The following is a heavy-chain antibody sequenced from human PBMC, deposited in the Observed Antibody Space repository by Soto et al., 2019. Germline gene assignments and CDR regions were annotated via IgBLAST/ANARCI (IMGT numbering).Heavy chain of an antibody. D-gene: IGHD3-22*01. Sequence: SETLSLTCAVSGGSISSGGYSWSWIRQPPGKGLEWIGYIYHSGSTYYNPSLKSRVTISVDRSKNQFSLKLSSVTAADTAVYYCARRGYYDSSGFFDYWGQGTLVTVSS. CDR2: IYHSGST. CDR1: GGSISSGGYS. CDR3: ARRGYYDSSGFFDY. J-gene: IGHJ4*02. V-gene: IGHV4-30-2*01.